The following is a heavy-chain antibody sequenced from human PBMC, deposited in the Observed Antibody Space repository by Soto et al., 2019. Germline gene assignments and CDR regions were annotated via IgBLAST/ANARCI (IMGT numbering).Heavy chain of an antibody. J-gene: IGHJ4*02. Sequence: ASVKVSCKASGYTFTGYYMHWVRQAPGQGLGPRGWISPSSGDTKYAQKFQGRVTMTRDTSTRTAYMEVSRLTSDDTAVYYCARSLSTIGGRPDSWGQGTLVTVSS. V-gene: IGHV1-2*02. CDR2: ISPSSGDT. CDR1: GYTFTGYY. CDR3: ARSLSTIGGRPDS. D-gene: IGHD6-6*01.